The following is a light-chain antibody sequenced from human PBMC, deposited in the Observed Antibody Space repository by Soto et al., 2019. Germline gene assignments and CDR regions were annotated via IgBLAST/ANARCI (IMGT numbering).Light chain of an antibody. Sequence: EIVMTQSPATLSVSPGERGTLSCRASQSVSRNLAWYQYIPGQAPMLLIYAASTRATGIPARFSGSGSGTECTLSISSLQSEDYAVYYCHQYNNGPPWTFGQGTKGEIK. V-gene: IGKV3-15*01. CDR2: AAS. J-gene: IGKJ1*01. CDR3: HQYNNGPPWT. CDR1: QSVSRN.